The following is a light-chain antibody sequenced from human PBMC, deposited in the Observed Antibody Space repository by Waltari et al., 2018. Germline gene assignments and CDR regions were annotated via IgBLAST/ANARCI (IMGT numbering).Light chain of an antibody. CDR1: QNRNNY. CDR2: SAS. Sequence: IQMTQSPSPLSASVGDRVPITCRPSQNRNNYLNWYQQKEGKAPRLLMYSASSIQSGVPSRFRGSGSETEFTLTITSLQPEDSATYFCEQCYKSPATFGQGTRVQIK. V-gene: IGKV1-39*01. CDR3: EQCYKSPAT. J-gene: IGKJ1*01.